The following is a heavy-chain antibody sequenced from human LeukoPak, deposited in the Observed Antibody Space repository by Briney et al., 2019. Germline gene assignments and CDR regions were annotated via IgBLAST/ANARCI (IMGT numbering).Heavy chain of an antibody. V-gene: IGHV4-59*01. CDR3: ARVKPSYYYDSSGYSFDY. Sequence: SETLSLTCTVSGGSISSDYWSWIRQPPGKGLEWIGYIYYRGNTNYNPSLKSRVTISVDTSKNQFSLKLSSVTAADTAVYYCARVKPSYYYDSSGYSFDYWGQGTLVTVPS. CDR2: IYYRGNT. CDR1: GGSISSDY. J-gene: IGHJ4*02. D-gene: IGHD3-22*01.